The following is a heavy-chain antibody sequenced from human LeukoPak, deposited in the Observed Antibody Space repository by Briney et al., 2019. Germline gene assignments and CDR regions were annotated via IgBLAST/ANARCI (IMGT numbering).Heavy chain of an antibody. D-gene: IGHD3-22*01. J-gene: IGHJ4*02. CDR2: IKQDGSEK. CDR3: ARGRKDSSLDY. Sequence: GGSLRLSCAASGFTFSSYWMSWVRQAPGKGLEWVANIKQDGSEKYYADSVKGRFTISRDNSKNTLYLQMNSLRAEDTAVYYCARGRKDSSLDYWGQGTLVTVSS. V-gene: IGHV3-7*01. CDR1: GFTFSSYW.